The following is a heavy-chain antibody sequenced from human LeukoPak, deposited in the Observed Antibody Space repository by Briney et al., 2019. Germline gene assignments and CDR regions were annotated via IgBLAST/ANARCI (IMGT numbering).Heavy chain of an antibody. CDR1: GFTFSSYG. Sequence: PGGTLRLSCAASGFTFSSYGMSWVRQAPGKGLEWVSAISGSGGSTYYADSVKGRFTISRDNSKNTLYLQMNSLRAEDTAVYYCAQDGASYYDYVWGSPLRWVYWGQGTLVTVSS. CDR3: AQDGASYYDYVWGSPLRWVY. CDR2: ISGSGGST. J-gene: IGHJ4*02. V-gene: IGHV3-23*01. D-gene: IGHD3-16*01.